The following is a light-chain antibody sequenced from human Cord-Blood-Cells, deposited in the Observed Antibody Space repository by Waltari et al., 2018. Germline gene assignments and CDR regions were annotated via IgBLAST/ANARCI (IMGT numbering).Light chain of an antibody. J-gene: IGKJ4*01. Sequence: MTQSPATLSVSPGERATLSCRASQSVSSNLAWYQQKPGQAPRLLIYGASTRATGIPARFSGSGSGTEFTLTISSLQSEDFAVYYCQQYNNWPPLTFGGGTKVEIK. CDR2: GAS. V-gene: IGKV3-15*01. CDR3: QQYNNWPPLT. CDR1: QSVSSN.